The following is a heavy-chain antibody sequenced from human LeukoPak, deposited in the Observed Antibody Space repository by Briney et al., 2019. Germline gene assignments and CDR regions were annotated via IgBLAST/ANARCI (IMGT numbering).Heavy chain of an antibody. CDR1: GGSISSSSYY. V-gene: IGHV4-39*01. J-gene: IGHJ4*02. CDR3: ATEQWLVPGHFDY. CDR2: IYYSGST. Sequence: PSETLSLTCTVSGGSISSSSYYWGWIRQPPGKGLEWIGSIYYSGSTYYNPSLKSRVTISVDTSKNQFSLNLSSVTAADTAVYYCATEQWLVPGHFDYWGQGTLVTVSS. D-gene: IGHD6-19*01.